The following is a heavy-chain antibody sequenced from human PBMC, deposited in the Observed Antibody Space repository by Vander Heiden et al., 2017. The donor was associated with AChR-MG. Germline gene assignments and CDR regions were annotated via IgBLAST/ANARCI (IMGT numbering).Heavy chain of an antibody. Sequence: QVQLQESGPGLVKPSQTLSLTCTVSGGSISSGGYYWSWIRQHPGKGLEWIGYIYYSGSTYYNPSLKSRVTISVDTSKNQFSLKLSSATAADTAVYYCARYMTTVTGAMSGPLVYWGQGTLVTVSS. J-gene: IGHJ4*02. CDR3: ARYMTTVTGAMSGPLVY. V-gene: IGHV4-31*03. D-gene: IGHD4-4*01. CDR1: GGSISSGGYY. CDR2: IYYSGST.